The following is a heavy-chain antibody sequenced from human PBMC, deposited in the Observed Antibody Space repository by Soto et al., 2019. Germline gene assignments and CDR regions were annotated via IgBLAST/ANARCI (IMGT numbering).Heavy chain of an antibody. Sequence: QVPLMQSRPEVKTPGASVKLSCKASGDTFSSYVITWVRQAPGQGLEWMGWISPFNYNTNYAQKFQGRVTMTTDTSTNTAYMELRSLRSDDTAVYYCARGGRRLGWFDPWGQGTLVTVSS. D-gene: IGHD6-25*01. V-gene: IGHV1-18*01. CDR3: ARGGRRLGWFDP. CDR2: ISPFNYNT. J-gene: IGHJ5*02. CDR1: GDTFSSYV.